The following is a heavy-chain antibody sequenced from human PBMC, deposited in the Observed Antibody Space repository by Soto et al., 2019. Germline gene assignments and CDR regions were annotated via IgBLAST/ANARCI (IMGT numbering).Heavy chain of an antibody. CDR3: AKDRRPGSSGYYYTFDY. D-gene: IGHD3-22*01. CDR2: INPNSGGT. J-gene: IGHJ4*02. CDR1: GYTFTGYY. V-gene: IGHV1-2*04. Sequence: ASVKVSCKASGYTFTGYYMHWVRQAPGQGLEWMGWINPNSGGTNYAQKFQGWVTMTRDTSISTAYMELSRLRSDDTAVYYCAKDRRPGSSGYYYTFDYWGQGTLVTVSS.